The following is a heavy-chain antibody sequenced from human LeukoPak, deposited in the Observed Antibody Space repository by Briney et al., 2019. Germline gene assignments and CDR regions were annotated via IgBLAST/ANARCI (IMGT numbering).Heavy chain of an antibody. D-gene: IGHD3-22*01. CDR1: GFTFNSNA. V-gene: IGHV3-23*01. Sequence: PGGSLRLSCAASGFTFNSNAMRWVRQAPGNGLEWVSAIRRSGGSTDYAVSVKGRFTISRDNSKNTLYLQMNSLRAEDTAVYYCAKESTYYYDSSGIVDYWGQGTLVTVSS. CDR3: AKESTYYYDSSGIVDY. J-gene: IGHJ4*02. CDR2: IRRSGGST.